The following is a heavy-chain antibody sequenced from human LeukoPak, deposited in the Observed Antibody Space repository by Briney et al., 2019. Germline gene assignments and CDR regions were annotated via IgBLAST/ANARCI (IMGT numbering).Heavy chain of an antibody. CDR3: AKELSEGYYGCDY. Sequence: PGGSLRLSCAASGFTFSSYGMHWVRQAPCKGLEWVAVISYDGSNKYYADSVKGRFTISRDNSKNTLYLQMNSLRAEDTAVYYCAKELSEGYYGCDYWGQGTLVTVSS. V-gene: IGHV3-30*18. D-gene: IGHD4-17*01. CDR2: ISYDGSNK. J-gene: IGHJ4*02. CDR1: GFTFSSYG.